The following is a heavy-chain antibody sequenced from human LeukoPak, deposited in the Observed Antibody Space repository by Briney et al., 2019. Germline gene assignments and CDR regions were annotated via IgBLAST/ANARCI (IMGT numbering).Heavy chain of an antibody. CDR1: GFTCSTYC. CDR3: ARDSPGYLAYDS. Sequence: PGGSLRLYCAASGFTCSTYCMTWVRQAPGKGPEWVANRKEDGSATYYVDSVKGRFTISRDNAKKSLYLQVNSLRAEDTAVYYCARDSPGYLAYDSWGQGTLVTVSS. V-gene: IGHV3-7*04. D-gene: IGHD1-1*01. CDR2: RKEDGSAT. J-gene: IGHJ4*02.